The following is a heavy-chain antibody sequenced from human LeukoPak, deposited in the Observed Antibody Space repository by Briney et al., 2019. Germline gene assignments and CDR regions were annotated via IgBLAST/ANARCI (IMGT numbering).Heavy chain of an antibody. CDR3: ARFAAGGSYYYYMDV. V-gene: IGHV3-21*01. Sequence: PGGSLRLSCAASGFTFSSYSMNWVRQAPGKGLEWVSSISTGSFYIYYADSVKGRFTISRDNAKNSLYLQMNSLRADDTAVYYCARFAAGGSYYYYMDVWGKGTTVTVSS. CDR2: ISTGSFYI. CDR1: GFTFSSYS. J-gene: IGHJ6*03. D-gene: IGHD6-25*01.